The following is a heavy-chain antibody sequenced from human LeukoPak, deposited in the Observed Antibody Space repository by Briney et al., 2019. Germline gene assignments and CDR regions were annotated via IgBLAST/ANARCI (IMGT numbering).Heavy chain of an antibody. Sequence: PGGSLRLSCAASGFTVSSNYMTWVRQAPGKGLEWVSVIYSDGTTYHADSVKGRFTISRDSSKNTVYLQMNSLGAEDTAVYYCARDNGDGYRGAFDIWGQGTMVTVSS. CDR1: GFTVSSNY. V-gene: IGHV3-66*01. CDR2: IYSDGTT. CDR3: ARDNGDGYRGAFDI. D-gene: IGHD5-24*01. J-gene: IGHJ3*02.